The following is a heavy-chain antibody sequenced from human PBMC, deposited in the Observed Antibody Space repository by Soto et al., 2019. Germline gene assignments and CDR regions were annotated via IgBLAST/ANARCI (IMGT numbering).Heavy chain of an antibody. CDR1: GGSISSDAYY. CDR3: AAVRLHYFDF. V-gene: IGHV4-31*03. J-gene: IGHJ4*02. CDR2: IYYSGST. D-gene: IGHD6-25*01. Sequence: QVQLQESGPGLVKPSQTLSLTCTVSGGSISSDAYYWSWIRQHPGKGLEWIGYIYYSGSTYPNPCLKRRVAISLDESKLQFCLKLSSVAATDTAVYYCAAVRLHYFDFWGQGTVVTVSS.